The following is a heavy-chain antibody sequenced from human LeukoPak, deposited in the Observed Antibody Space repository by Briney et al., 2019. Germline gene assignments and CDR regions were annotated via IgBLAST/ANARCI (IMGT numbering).Heavy chain of an antibody. CDR3: ARESGYSSGWYGDAFDI. Sequence: PGGSLRLSCAASGFTFSTYSMTWVRQAPGKGLEWVSYISSSGSTIYYADSVKGRFTISRDNAKNSLYLQMNSLRAEDTAVYYCARESGYSSGWYGDAFDIWGQGTMVTVSS. J-gene: IGHJ3*02. V-gene: IGHV3-48*04. CDR1: GFTFSTYS. D-gene: IGHD6-19*01. CDR2: ISSSGSTI.